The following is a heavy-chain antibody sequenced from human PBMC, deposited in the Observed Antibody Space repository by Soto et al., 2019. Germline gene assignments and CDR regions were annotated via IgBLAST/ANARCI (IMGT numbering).Heavy chain of an antibody. Sequence: ASVKVSCKASGYTFTRYTMNWVRQAPGQRLEWMGWINPDNGNTKSSQKFQDRVIITRDTSASTAYMDLSSLRSEDTTVYYCARGIATGQRDPWGKGTLVTVSS. V-gene: IGHV1-3*01. D-gene: IGHD2-15*01. J-gene: IGHJ5*02. CDR3: ARGIATGQRDP. CDR1: GYTFTRYT. CDR2: INPDNGNT.